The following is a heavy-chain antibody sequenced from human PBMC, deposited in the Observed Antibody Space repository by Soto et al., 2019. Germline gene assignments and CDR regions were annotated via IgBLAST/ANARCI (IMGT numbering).Heavy chain of an antibody. V-gene: IGHV1-3*01. D-gene: IGHD2-2*01. CDR1: GYTFTSYA. J-gene: IGHJ6*03. Sequence: QVQLVQSGAEVKKPGASVKVSCKASGYTFTSYAMHWVRQAPGQRLEWMGWINAGNGNTKYSQKFQGRVTITRDTSASTAYMELSSLRSEDTAVYYCARVRSSTSCQTYYYMDVWGKGTTVTVSS. CDR3: ARVRSSTSCQTYYYMDV. CDR2: INAGNGNT.